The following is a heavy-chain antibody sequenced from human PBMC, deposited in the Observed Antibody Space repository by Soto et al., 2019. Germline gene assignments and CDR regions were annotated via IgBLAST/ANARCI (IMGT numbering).Heavy chain of an antibody. CDR2: INTNSGVT. CDR3: ARESGGATATLDYYYFYMDV. D-gene: IGHD5-12*01. V-gene: IGHV1-2*04. CDR1: GDRFTDYY. J-gene: IGHJ6*03. Sequence: QVQLVQSGAEVKEPGASVTVSCRASGDRFTDYYMHWVRQAPGQGLEWMGWINTNSGVTKYAQKFQGWVTMTRDTSIRTVDMQLRRLRFDDTAIYYCARESGGATATLDYYYFYMDVWGTGTTVTVSS.